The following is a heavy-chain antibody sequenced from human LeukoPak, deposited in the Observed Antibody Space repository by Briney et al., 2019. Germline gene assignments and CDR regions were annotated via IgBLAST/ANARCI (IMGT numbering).Heavy chain of an antibody. D-gene: IGHD2-2*01. V-gene: IGHV3-53*01. CDR1: GFTVSSNY. CDR3: ARAGSRRKAFDI. Sequence: GGSLRLSCAASGFTVSSNYMSWVRQAPGKGLEWVSVIYSGGGTYYADSVKGRFTISRDNSKNTLYLQMNSLRAEDTAVYYCARAGSRRKAFDIWGQGTMVTVSS. CDR2: IYSGGGT. J-gene: IGHJ3*02.